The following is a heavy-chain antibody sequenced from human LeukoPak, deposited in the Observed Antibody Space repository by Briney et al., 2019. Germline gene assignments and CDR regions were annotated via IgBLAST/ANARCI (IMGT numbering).Heavy chain of an antibody. J-gene: IGHJ4*02. Sequence: GGSLRLSCAASGFTFDDYATHWVRQAPGKGLEWVSGISWNSGSIGYADSVKGRFTISRDNAKNSLYLQMNSLRAEDTAVYYCAREGWELLAYDYWGQGTLVTVSS. CDR1: GFTFDDYA. V-gene: IGHV3-9*01. D-gene: IGHD1-26*01. CDR3: AREGWELLAYDY. CDR2: ISWNSGSI.